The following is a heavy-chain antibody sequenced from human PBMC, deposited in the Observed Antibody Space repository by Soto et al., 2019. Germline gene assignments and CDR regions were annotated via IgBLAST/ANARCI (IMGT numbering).Heavy chain of an antibody. J-gene: IGHJ5*02. Sequence: LGESLKISCKGSGYSFTSYWIGWVRQMPGKGLEWMGIIYPGDSDTRFSPSFQGQVTISADKSISTAYLQWSSLKASDTAMYYCARHGVTIYNWFDPWGQGTLVTVSS. V-gene: IGHV5-51*01. CDR2: IYPGDSDT. CDR3: ARHGVTIYNWFDP. D-gene: IGHD3-3*01. CDR1: GYSFTSYW.